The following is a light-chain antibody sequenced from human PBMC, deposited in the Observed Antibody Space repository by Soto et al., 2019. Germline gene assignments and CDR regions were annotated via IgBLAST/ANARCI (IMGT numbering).Light chain of an antibody. V-gene: IGKV3-11*01. Sequence: EVVLTQSPATLSLSPGERATLSCRASQSLSSYLAWYQQKPGQAPRLLIYDASNRATDIPARFSGSGSGTDFTVTISSLEPEDFAVYFCQQRGNWPPTFGPGTKVDIK. CDR2: DAS. CDR1: QSLSSY. J-gene: IGKJ3*01. CDR3: QQRGNWPPT.